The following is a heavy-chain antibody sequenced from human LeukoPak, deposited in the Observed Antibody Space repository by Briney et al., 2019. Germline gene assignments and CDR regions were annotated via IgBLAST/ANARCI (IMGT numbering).Heavy chain of an antibody. V-gene: IGHV3-30*02. CDR3: AKDGRPNWGFFDY. CDR1: GFTFSSYG. D-gene: IGHD7-27*01. CDR2: IRYDGSNK. Sequence: GGSLRLSCAASGFTFSSYGMHWVRQAPGKGLEWLAFIRYDGSNKYYADSVKGRFAISRDNSKNTLYLQMNSLRAEDTAVYYCAKDGRPNWGFFDYWGQGTLVTVSS. J-gene: IGHJ4*02.